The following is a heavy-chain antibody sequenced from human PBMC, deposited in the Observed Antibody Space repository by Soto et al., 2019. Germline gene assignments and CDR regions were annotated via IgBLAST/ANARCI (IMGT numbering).Heavy chain of an antibody. CDR1: GHSISSSIYN. D-gene: IGHD6-13*01. CDR3: ARRGSSLEVQRRMDRNGFDP. CDR2: FYPRGST. Sequence: PSETLSLTCTVSGHSISSSIYNWVWNRQPPGQGLKWIVSFYPRGSTNYTPSLKIRVTISVDTSRNHFSLNLRSVTAADTAVCYCARRGSSLEVQRRMDRNGFDPWGQGALVTVSS. J-gene: IGHJ5*02. V-gene: IGHV4-39*01.